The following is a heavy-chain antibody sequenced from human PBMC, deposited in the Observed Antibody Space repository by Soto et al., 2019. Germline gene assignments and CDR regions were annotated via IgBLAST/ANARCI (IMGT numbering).Heavy chain of an antibody. D-gene: IGHD3-3*01. CDR3: ARAAHYDFLSGYREAFDD. J-gene: IGHJ4*02. CDR1: GGYILSCDHY. CDR2: IYYSGST. Sequence: KASKTLPLTCTFSGGYILSCDHYWTWIRQPPGEGLEWIGYIYYSGSTYYNPSLKSRVTISVDTSKSQFSLKLSSVTAADTAVYYCARAAHYDFLSGYREAFDDWGEGVLVTVAS. V-gene: IGHV4-30-4*01.